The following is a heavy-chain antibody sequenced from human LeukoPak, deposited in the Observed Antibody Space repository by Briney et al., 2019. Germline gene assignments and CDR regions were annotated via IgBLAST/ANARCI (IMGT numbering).Heavy chain of an antibody. CDR2: IYYSGST. Sequence: SQTLSLTCTVSGGSIGSGGYYWSWIRQHPGKGLEWIGYIYYSGSTYYNPSLKSRVTISVGTSKNQFSLKLSSVTAADTAVYYCARAVSPGRCDYWGQGTLVTVSS. D-gene: IGHD4-23*01. J-gene: IGHJ4*02. V-gene: IGHV4-31*03. CDR1: GGSIGSGGYY. CDR3: ARAVSPGRCDY.